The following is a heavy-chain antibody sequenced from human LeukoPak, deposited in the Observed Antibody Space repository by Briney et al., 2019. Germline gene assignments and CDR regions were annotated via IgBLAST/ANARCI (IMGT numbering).Heavy chain of an antibody. CDR2: ISTSSSYI. Sequence: KPGGSLRLSCAASGFTFSTYSMNWVRQAPGKGLEWVSSISTSSSYIYYADSVKGRFTISRDNSKNTLYLEMNSLRAEDTAVYYCARSNCNSCYLGVWYYFDYWGQGALVTVSS. D-gene: IGHD1/OR15-1a*01. J-gene: IGHJ4*02. CDR3: ARSNCNSCYLGVWYYFDY. CDR1: GFTFSTYS. V-gene: IGHV3-21*01.